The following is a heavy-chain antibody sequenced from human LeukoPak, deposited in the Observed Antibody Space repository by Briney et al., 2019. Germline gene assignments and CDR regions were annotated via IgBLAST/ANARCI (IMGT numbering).Heavy chain of an antibody. CDR3: ARDYKYAFDN. Sequence: PGGSLRLSCAASGFPFSDYSMNWVRRAPGKGLEGISYVGIDSSNTYYADSVKGRFPISADKAKNSLVLQMNSLRVEDTAVYYCARDYKYAFDNWGQGTLVTVSS. CDR2: VGIDSSNT. D-gene: IGHD5-24*01. V-gene: IGHV3-48*01. CDR1: GFPFSDYS. J-gene: IGHJ4*02.